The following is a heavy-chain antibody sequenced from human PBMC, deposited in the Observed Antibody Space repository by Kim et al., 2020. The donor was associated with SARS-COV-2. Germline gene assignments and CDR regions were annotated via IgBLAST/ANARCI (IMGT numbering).Heavy chain of an antibody. CDR1: GGSISSGGYY. CDR3: ARMLDSSGYPVVMSYFDY. D-gene: IGHD3-22*01. Sequence: SETLSLTCTVSGGSISSGGYYWSWIRQHPGKGLEWIGYIYYSGSTYYNPSLKSRVTISVDTSKNQFSLKLSSVTAADTAVYYCARMLDSSGYPVVMSYFDYWGQGTLVTVSS. CDR2: IYYSGST. J-gene: IGHJ4*02. V-gene: IGHV4-31*03.